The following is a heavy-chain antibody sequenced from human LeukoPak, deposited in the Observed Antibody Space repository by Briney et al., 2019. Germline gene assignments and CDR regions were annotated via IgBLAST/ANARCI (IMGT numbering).Heavy chain of an antibody. V-gene: IGHV3-30*02. CDR3: AKDGPWDYYDSSGYCYIGY. J-gene: IGHJ4*02. CDR1: GFTFSSYG. CDR2: IRYDGSNK. Sequence: GGSLRLSCAASGFTFSSYGMHWVRQAPGKGLEWVAFIRYDGSNKYYADSVKGRFTISRDNSKNTLYLQMNSLRAEYTAVYYCAKDGPWDYYDSSGYCYIGYWGQGTLVTVSS. D-gene: IGHD3-22*01.